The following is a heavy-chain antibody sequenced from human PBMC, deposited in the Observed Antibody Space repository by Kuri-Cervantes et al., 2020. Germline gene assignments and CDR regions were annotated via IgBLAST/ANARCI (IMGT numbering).Heavy chain of an antibody. J-gene: IGHJ4*02. CDR2: IKQDGSEK. D-gene: IGHD7-27*01. CDR3: ATLLGNLISYYPDY. Sequence: GGSLRLSCAVYGGSFSGYYWSWIRQPPGKGLEWVANIKQDGSEKYYVDSVKGRFTISRDNAKNSLYLQMNSLRAEDTAVYYCATLLGNLISYYPDYWGQGTLVTVSS. V-gene: IGHV3-7*01. CDR1: GGSFSGYY.